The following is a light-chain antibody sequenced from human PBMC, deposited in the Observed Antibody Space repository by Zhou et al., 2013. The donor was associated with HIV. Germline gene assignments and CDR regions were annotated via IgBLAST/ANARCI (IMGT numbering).Light chain of an antibody. V-gene: IGKV1-5*03. CDR2: ETS. CDR1: ETVGRS. J-gene: IGKJ4*01. Sequence: IQMTQSPSIVSASLGVRVTITCRANETVGRSLAWYQQKRGKAPTLVIYETSILDKGVPSRFAGSGSGTEFILTITSLQPDDLGTYFCQQYKSFLLSFGGGTKV. CDR3: QQYKSFLLS.